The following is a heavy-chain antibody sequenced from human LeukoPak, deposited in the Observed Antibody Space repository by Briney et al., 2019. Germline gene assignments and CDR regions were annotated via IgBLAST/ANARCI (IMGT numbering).Heavy chain of an antibody. V-gene: IGHV4-34*01. CDR2: INHRGST. CDR1: GGSFSGYY. J-gene: IGHJ4*02. CDR3: ARGGSSATPFDY. D-gene: IGHD6-6*01. Sequence: SDTLSLTCAVYGGSFSGYYWSWIRQPPGKRLEWIGEINHRGSTNYNPSPKSRVTISVDTSKNQFSLKLSSVTAADTAVYYCARGGSSATPFDYWGQGTLVTVSS.